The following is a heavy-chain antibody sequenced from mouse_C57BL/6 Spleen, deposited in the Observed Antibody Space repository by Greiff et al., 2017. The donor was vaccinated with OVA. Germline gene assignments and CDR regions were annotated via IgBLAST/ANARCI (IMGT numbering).Heavy chain of an antibody. V-gene: IGHV1-80*01. Sequence: QVQLKQSGAELVKPGASVKISCKASGYAFSSYWMNWVKQRPGKGLEWIGQIYPGDGDTNYNGKFKGKATLTADKSSSTAYMQLSSLTSEDSAVYFCAREGIYYYGSRYFDVWGTGTTVTVSS. CDR3: AREGIYYYGSRYFDV. CDR2: IYPGDGDT. CDR1: GYAFSSYW. J-gene: IGHJ1*03. D-gene: IGHD1-1*01.